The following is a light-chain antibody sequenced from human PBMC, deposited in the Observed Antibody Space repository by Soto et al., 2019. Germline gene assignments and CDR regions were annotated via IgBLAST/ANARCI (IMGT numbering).Light chain of an antibody. J-gene: IGKJ4*01. CDR2: WAS. CDR1: QNILFANNKKNY. CDR3: QQYYSTLAPT. Sequence: DIVMTQSPDSLAVSLGERATINCKSSQNILFANNKKNYLAWYQQKPGQPPKVLFYWASTRESGVPDRFSGSGSGTDFTLTISGLQAEDVAVYYCQQYYSTLAPTFVGGTKVEIK. V-gene: IGKV4-1*01.